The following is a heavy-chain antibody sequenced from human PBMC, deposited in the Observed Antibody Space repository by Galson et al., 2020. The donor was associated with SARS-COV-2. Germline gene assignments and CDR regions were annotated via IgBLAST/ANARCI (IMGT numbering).Heavy chain of an antibody. CDR3: ARVGTRRVPAAMRFDL. CDR1: GGTFSSYA. J-gene: IGHJ2*01. Sequence: SVKVSCKASGGTFSSYAISWVRQAPGQGLEWMGGIIPIFGTANYAQKFQGRVTITADESTSTAYMELSSLRSEDTAVYYCARVGTRRVPAAMRFDLWGRGTLVTVSS. CDR2: IIPIFGTA. D-gene: IGHD2-2*01. V-gene: IGHV1-69*13.